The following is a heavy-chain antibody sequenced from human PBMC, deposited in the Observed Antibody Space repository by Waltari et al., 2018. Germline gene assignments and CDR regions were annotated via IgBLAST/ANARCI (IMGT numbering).Heavy chain of an antibody. V-gene: IGHV3-23*01. D-gene: IGHD1-26*01. CDR3: VCFYTDYSGRHDY. Sequence: EVQLLESGGGLVQPGGSLRLSWVASGFSFSSYAMSWVRQVPGKGLEWVSSISASSDSTHFAASVKGRFIISRDNSENTLYLRMNSLRVEDSAIYYCVCFYTDYSGRHDYWGQGTLVTVSS. CDR1: GFSFSSYA. J-gene: IGHJ4*02. CDR2: ISASSDST.